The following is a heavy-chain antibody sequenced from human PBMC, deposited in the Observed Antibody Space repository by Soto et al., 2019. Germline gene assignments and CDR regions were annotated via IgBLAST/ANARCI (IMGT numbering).Heavy chain of an antibody. CDR3: ARDRGGYSGYDKNWFDP. CDR2: IIPILGIA. CDR1: GGTFSSYT. D-gene: IGHD5-12*01. J-gene: IGHJ5*02. Sequence: GASVKVSCKASGGTFSSYTISWVRQAPGQGLKWMGRIIPILGIANYAQKFQDRVTITADKSTSTAYMELSSLRSEDTAVYYCARDRGGYSGYDKNWFDPWGQGTLVTVSS. V-gene: IGHV1-69*04.